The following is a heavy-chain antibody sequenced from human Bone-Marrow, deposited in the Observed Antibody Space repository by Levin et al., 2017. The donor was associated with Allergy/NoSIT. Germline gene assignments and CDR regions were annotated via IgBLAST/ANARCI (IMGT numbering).Heavy chain of an antibody. CDR3: ATVWEGFDS. Sequence: ASVKVSCKASGYTFTTYGISWVRQAPGQGLEWMGWISPYNGNTDYAQKLQGRVTMTTDTSTSTVYMELRRLESDDTAMYYCATVWEGFDSWGQGTLVTVSS. D-gene: IGHD1-26*01. CDR2: ISPYNGNT. J-gene: IGHJ4*02. CDR1: GYTFTTYG. V-gene: IGHV1-18*01.